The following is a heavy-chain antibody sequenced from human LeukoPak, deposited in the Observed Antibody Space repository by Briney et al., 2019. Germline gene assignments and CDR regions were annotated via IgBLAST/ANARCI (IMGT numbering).Heavy chain of an antibody. D-gene: IGHD3-16*01. CDR3: SKDAALGTYGTFDY. Sequence: GGSLRLSCAASGFTFSNYAMTWVRQAPGKGLEWVSTISGSGNLTYFADSVKGRFTISRDNSKNTLYLQMNSLRAEDTALYYCSKDAALGTYGTFDYWGQGTLVIVSS. CDR2: ISGSGNLT. CDR1: GFTFSNYA. J-gene: IGHJ4*02. V-gene: IGHV3-23*01.